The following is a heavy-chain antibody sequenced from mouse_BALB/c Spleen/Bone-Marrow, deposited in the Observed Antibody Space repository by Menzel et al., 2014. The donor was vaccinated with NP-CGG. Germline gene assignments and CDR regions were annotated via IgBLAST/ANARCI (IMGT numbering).Heavy chain of an antibody. Sequence: EVKLMESGPDLVKPGASVKISCKASGYSFTGYYIHWVKQSHGKSLEWIGRVNPYNGGTSYNQKFKDKAILTVDKSSSTAYMELRSLTSEDSAVYYCARPIYDGYSAAMDYWGQGTSVTVSS. CDR1: GYSFTGYY. J-gene: IGHJ4*01. CDR3: ARPIYDGYSAAMDY. D-gene: IGHD2-3*01. CDR2: VNPYNGGT. V-gene: IGHV1-26*01.